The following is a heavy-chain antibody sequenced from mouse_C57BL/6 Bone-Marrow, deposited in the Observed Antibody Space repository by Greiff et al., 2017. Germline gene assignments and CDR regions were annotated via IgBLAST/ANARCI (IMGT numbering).Heavy chain of an antibody. CDR1: GFTFSDAW. CDR3: TVYYYGSRDWYFDV. J-gene: IGHJ1*03. V-gene: IGHV6-6*01. CDR2: IRNKANNHAT. D-gene: IGHD1-1*01. Sequence: EVQLQQSGGGLVQPGGSMKLSCAASGFTFSDAWMDWVRQSPEKGLEWVAEIRNKANNHATYYAESVKGRFTISRDDSKSSVYLQMNSLRAEDTGIYYCTVYYYGSRDWYFDVWGTGTTVTVSS.